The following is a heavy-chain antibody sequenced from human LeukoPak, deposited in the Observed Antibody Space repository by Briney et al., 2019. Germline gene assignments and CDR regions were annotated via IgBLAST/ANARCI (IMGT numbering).Heavy chain of an antibody. CDR1: GGSISSSSYY. D-gene: IGHD1-26*01. Sequence: SETLSLTCTVSGGSISSSSYYWGWTRQPPGKGLEWIGSIYYSGSTYYNPSLKSRVTISVDTSKNQFSLKLSSVTAADTAVYYCARHVGSYYTYNWFDPWGQGTLVTVSS. V-gene: IGHV4-39*01. J-gene: IGHJ5*02. CDR3: ARHVGSYYTYNWFDP. CDR2: IYYSGST.